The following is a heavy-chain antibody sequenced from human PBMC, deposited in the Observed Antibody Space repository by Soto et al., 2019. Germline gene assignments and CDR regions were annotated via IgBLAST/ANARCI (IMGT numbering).Heavy chain of an antibody. CDR3: ARVEYYSNWFDP. V-gene: IGHV3-48*03. CDR1: GFTFSSYE. CDR2: ISSSGSTI. Sequence: EVQLVESGGGLVQPGGSLRLSCAASGFTFSSYEMNWVRQAPGKGLEWVSYISSSGSTIYYADSVKGRFTISRDNAKNSLYLQMNSLRAEDTAVYYCARVEYYSNWFDPWGQGTLVTVSS. J-gene: IGHJ5*02. D-gene: IGHD4-4*01.